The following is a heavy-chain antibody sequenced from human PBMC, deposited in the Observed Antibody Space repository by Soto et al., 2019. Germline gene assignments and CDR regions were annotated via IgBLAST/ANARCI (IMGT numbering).Heavy chain of an antibody. CDR2: IKSDGTTT. V-gene: IGHV3-74*01. J-gene: IGHJ3*02. D-gene: IGHD3-3*02. Sequence: EVPVIQSGGGLVQPGGFLRLSCEGSGFTLDNNWMHWVRQAPGKGLEWVSLIKSDGTTTNYADSVKGRFTVSRDNARNTLSLHMNSLRVEDTAIYYCTHFTIWGQGITVTVSS. CDR3: THFTI. CDR1: GFTLDNNW.